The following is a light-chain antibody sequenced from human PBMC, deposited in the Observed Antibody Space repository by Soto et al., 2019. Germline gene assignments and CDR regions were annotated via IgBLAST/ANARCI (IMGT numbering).Light chain of an antibody. CDR1: NIGSKS. J-gene: IGLJ2*01. Sequence: SYELTQPPSVSVAPGETARITCGGNNIGSKSVHWYQQKPGQAPVLVIYYASARPSGIPGRLSGSNSVNTATLTISRVEAGDEADYYCQIWDTSSVHPVVFGGGTKLTVL. V-gene: IGLV3-21*04. CDR3: QIWDTSSVHPVV. CDR2: YAS.